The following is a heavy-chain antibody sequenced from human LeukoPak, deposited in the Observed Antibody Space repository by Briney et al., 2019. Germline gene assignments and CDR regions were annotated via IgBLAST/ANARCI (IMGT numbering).Heavy chain of an antibody. CDR3: ARELEPRGYSYGYFLYYYYYMDV. Sequence: ASVKVSCKASGFTITDYYMHWVRQAPGQGLEWMGWINPNSGGTIYAQKFQGRVTMTRDTSISTAYMELRSLRSDDTAVYYCARELEPRGYSYGYFLYYYYYMDVWGKGTTVTVSS. J-gene: IGHJ6*03. V-gene: IGHV1-2*02. CDR1: GFTITDYY. CDR2: INPNSGGT. D-gene: IGHD5-18*01.